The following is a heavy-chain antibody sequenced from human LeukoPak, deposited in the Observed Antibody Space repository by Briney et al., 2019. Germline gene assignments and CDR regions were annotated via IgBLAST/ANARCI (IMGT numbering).Heavy chain of an antibody. J-gene: IGHJ5*02. Sequence: SETLSLTCAVYGGSFSGYYWSWMRQTPGKGLEWIGEINHSGSNNAQTSLKSRVIIRVDTSKNQSSLKLSSVTAADTAVYYCARGSKGWTYDSSGTNWFDPWGQGTLVTVSS. CDR3: ARGSKGWTYDSSGTNWFDP. CDR1: GGSFSGYY. V-gene: IGHV4-34*01. D-gene: IGHD3-22*01. CDR2: INHSGSN.